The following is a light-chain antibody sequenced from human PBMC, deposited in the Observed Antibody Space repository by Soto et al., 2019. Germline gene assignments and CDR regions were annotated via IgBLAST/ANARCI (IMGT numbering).Light chain of an antibody. J-gene: IGLJ2*01. CDR2: SNN. CDR1: NSNIESNT. Sequence: QSVLTQPPSASGTPGQRVTISCSGSNSNIESNTVNWYQQLPGTAPKLLIYSNNQRPSGVPDRFSGSKSGTPASLAISGLQSDDEADYYCAAWDDSLNGHVVFGGGTKVTVL. CDR3: AAWDDSLNGHVV. V-gene: IGLV1-44*01.